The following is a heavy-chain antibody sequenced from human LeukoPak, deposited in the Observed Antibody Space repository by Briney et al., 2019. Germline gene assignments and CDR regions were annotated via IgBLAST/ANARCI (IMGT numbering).Heavy chain of an antibody. Sequence: SETLSLTCSVSSDSISTYDWNWLRKPAGKGLEWLGQIFTSGSANYHSSLKSRVTMSVDKSKNQVSLKLISVTAADTAINYCARHSPSGWYFFDFWGRGTLVTVSS. V-gene: IGHV4-4*07. CDR2: IFTSGSA. J-gene: IGHJ4*02. D-gene: IGHD6-19*01. CDR1: SDSISTYD. CDR3: ARHSPSGWYFFDF.